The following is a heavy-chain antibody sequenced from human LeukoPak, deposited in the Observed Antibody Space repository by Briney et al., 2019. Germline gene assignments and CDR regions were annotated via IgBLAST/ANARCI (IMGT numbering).Heavy chain of an antibody. CDR3: ASGITMIVVVSSDAFDI. Sequence: ASVKVSCKASGYTFTGYYMHWVRQAPGQALEWMGWINPNSGGTNYAQKFQGRVTMTRDTSISTAYMELSRLRSDDTAVYYCASGITMIVVVSSDAFDIWGQGTMVTVSS. CDR2: INPNSGGT. J-gene: IGHJ3*02. CDR1: GYTFTGYY. V-gene: IGHV1-2*02. D-gene: IGHD3-22*01.